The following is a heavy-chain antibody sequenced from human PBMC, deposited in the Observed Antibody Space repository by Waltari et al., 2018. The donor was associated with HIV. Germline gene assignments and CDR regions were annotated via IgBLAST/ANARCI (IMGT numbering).Heavy chain of an antibody. V-gene: IGHV2-5*02. D-gene: IGHD5-12*01. J-gene: IGHJ4*02. CDR2: IYWDDDK. CDR3: AHSGYSGYDSYYFDY. Sequence: QITLKESGPTLVKPTQTLTLTCTFSGFSLSTRGVGVGWIRQPPGKALEWLALIYWDDDKRYSPSLKSRLTITKDTSKNQVVLTMTNMDPVDTATYYCAHSGYSGYDSYYFDYWGQGTLVTVSS. CDR1: GFSLSTRGVG.